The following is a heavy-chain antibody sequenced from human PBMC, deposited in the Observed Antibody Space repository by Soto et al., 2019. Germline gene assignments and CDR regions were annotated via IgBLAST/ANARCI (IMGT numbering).Heavy chain of an antibody. V-gene: IGHV1-3*01. D-gene: IGHD2-21*02. CDR3: ARSIVVVTALDY. Sequence: ASGRVSCKASGYTFTSYAMHWVRQAPRQRLEWMGWINAGNGNTKYSQKFQGRVTITRDTSASTAYMELSSLRSEDTAVYYCARSIVVVTALDYWGQGTLVTVSS. J-gene: IGHJ4*02. CDR2: INAGNGNT. CDR1: GYTFTSYA.